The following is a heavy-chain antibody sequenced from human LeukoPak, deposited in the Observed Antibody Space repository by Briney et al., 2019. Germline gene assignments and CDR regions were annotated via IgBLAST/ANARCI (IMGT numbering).Heavy chain of an antibody. V-gene: IGHV4-39*01. CDR2: IYYSGST. J-gene: IGHJ4*02. D-gene: IGHD1-26*01. Sequence: SDTLSLTCTVSGGSITSRSYYWGWIRQPPRKGLEWIGSIYYSGSTYYNPSLKSRVTISVDTSRNQFSLILSSVTAADTAAYYCRVVTVGATEDYWGQGTLVTVSS. CDR1: GGSITSRSYY. CDR3: RVVTVGATEDY.